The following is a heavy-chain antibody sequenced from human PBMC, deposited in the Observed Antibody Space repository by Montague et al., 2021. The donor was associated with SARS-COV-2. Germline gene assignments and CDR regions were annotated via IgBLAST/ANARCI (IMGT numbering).Heavy chain of an antibody. Sequence: CAISGDSVSSNTATWNWIRQSPSRGLEWLGRTYYRFKWYHDYAISLKSRITINPDTSKNQFSLQLSSVAPEDTAVFYCARTTTRMLYPENAFDIWGQGTMVTVSS. CDR2: TYYRFKWYH. CDR1: GDSVSSNTAT. D-gene: IGHD2-15*01. J-gene: IGHJ3*02. CDR3: ARTTTRMLYPENAFDI. V-gene: IGHV6-1*01.